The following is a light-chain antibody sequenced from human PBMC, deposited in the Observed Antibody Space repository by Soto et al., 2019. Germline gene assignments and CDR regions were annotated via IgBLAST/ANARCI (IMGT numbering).Light chain of an antibody. CDR2: DVS. J-gene: IGKJ2*01. CDR1: QDINNF. V-gene: IGKV1-33*01. CDR3: QQYHHVPYT. Sequence: DIQMTQSPSSLPASVGDRVTITCQASQDINNFLNWYQQKPGKAPKLLIYDVSNLEAGVPSRFSGSASGAHFTFTITSLQHEDFATYYCQQYHHVPYTFGQGTKVEIK.